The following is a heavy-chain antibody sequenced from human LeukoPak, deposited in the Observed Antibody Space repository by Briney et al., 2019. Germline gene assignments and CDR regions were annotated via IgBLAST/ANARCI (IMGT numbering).Heavy chain of an antibody. J-gene: IGHJ4*02. D-gene: IGHD3-22*01. CDR2: IYRGGST. CDR1: GFTFSKYA. V-gene: IGHV3-66*04. CDR3: ARLSANSSAYFFGY. Sequence: PGGSLRLSCSASGFTFSKYAMHWVRQAPGKGLEWVSIIYRGGSTNYADSVKGRFTISRDTSKNTLYLQMNSLRAEDTAVYYCARLSANSSAYFFGYWGQGTLVTVSS.